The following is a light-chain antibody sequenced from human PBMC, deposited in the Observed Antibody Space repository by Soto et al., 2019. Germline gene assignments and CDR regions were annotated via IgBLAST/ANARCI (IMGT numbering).Light chain of an antibody. CDR2: DVA. CDR1: RSDIGGYNY. J-gene: IGLJ1*01. V-gene: IGLV2-14*03. CDR3: SSYTGASALYV. Sequence: QSALTQPASVSGSPGQSITISCTGTRSDIGGYNYVAWYQQHLGKAPKLIIYDVAVRPSGVSNRFSGSKSGNTASLAISGLQAEDEAHYYCSSYTGASALYVFGTGTKLT.